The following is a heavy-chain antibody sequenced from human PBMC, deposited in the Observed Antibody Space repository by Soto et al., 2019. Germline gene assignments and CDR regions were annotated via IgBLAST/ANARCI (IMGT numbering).Heavy chain of an antibody. Sequence: QVQLVQSGAEVKKPGSSVKVSCKASGGTFSRYSITWVRQAPGHGLEWIGRIIPIFGIASYAQKFQGRVTITADESTSTAYMELSRQRSDDTAVYYCAREDRDRETGLVPAAIGGMDVWGQGTTVTVSS. V-gene: IGHV1-69*08. D-gene: IGHD2-2*01. CDR2: IIPIFGIA. CDR3: AREDRDRETGLVPAAIGGMDV. CDR1: GGTFSRYS. J-gene: IGHJ6*02.